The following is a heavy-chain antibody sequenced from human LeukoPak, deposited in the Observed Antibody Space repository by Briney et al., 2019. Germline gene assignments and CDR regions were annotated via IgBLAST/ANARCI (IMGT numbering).Heavy chain of an antibody. V-gene: IGHV3-20*01. J-gene: IGHJ3*02. CDR3: ARAFRYYDILTGYYWIDAFDI. Sequence: GGSLRLSCAASGFTFDDYGMSWVRQAPGKGLEWVSGINWNGGSTGYADSVKGRFTISRDNAKNSLYLQMNSLRAEDTALYHCARAFRYYDILTGYYWIDAFDIWGQGTLVTVSS. D-gene: IGHD3-9*01. CDR1: GFTFDDYG. CDR2: INWNGGST.